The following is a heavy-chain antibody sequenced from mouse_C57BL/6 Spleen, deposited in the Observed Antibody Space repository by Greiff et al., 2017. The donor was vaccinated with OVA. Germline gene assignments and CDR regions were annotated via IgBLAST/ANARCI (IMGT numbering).Heavy chain of an antibody. V-gene: IGHV1-20*01. CDR1: GYSFTGYF. CDR3: ARGYYGSSSGYFDV. Sequence: VQLQQSGPELVKPGDSVKISCKASGYSFTGYFMNWVMQSHGKSLEWIGRINPYNGDTFYNQKFKGKATLTVDKSSGTAHMELRSLTSEDSAVYYCARGYYGSSSGYFDVWGTGTTVTVSS. D-gene: IGHD1-1*01. CDR2: INPYNGDT. J-gene: IGHJ1*03.